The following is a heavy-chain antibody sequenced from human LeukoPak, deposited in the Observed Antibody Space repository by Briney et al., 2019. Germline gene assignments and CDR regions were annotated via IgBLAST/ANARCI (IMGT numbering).Heavy chain of an antibody. V-gene: IGHV1-2*04. J-gene: IGHJ6*04. Sequence: VASVKVSCKASGYTFTGYYMHWVRQAPGQGLEWMGWINPNSGGINYAQKFQGWVTMTRDTSINTAYMELSRLRSDDTAMYYCARDRGYDILYGMDVWGKGTTVTVSS. D-gene: IGHD3-9*01. CDR3: ARDRGYDILYGMDV. CDR1: GYTFTGYY. CDR2: INPNSGGI.